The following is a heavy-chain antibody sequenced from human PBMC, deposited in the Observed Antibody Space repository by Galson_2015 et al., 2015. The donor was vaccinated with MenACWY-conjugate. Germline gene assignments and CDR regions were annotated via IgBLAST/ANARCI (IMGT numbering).Heavy chain of an antibody. CDR3: ARAGWLDY. CDR2: ISGGNGNT. V-gene: IGHV1-3*01. J-gene: IGHJ4*02. CDR1: GYTFTSYV. Sequence: SVKVSCKASGYTFTSYVMQWVRQAPGRGLEWMGWISGGNGNTKYAQKFQGRVTITRDTSASTAYMELSSLTSEDTAVYYCARAGWLDYWGQGTLVTVSS. D-gene: IGHD6-19*01.